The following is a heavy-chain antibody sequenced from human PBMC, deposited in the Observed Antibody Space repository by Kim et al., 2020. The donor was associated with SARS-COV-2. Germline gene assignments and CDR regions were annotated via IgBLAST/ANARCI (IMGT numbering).Heavy chain of an antibody. Sequence: SETLSLTCTVSGGSISSYYWSWIRQPPGKGLEWIGYMYYSGSTIYNPSLKTRVTISVDTSKNQFSLQLTSVTAADTAVYYCARGGVAQFFQHWGQGTLVTVSS. J-gene: IGHJ1*01. V-gene: IGHV4-59*01. D-gene: IGHD1-26*01. CDR1: GGSISSYY. CDR3: ARGGVAQFFQH. CDR2: MYYSGST.